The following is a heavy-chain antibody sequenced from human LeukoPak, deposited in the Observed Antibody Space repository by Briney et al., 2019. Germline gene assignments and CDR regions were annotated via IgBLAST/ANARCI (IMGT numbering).Heavy chain of an antibody. Sequence: PGGSLRLSCAASGFTSSSYWMHWVRQAPGKGLVWVSHIDSDGSGTTYGDSAKGRFTISRDNAKNTLYLQMNSLRAEDTAVYYCARGTAAAAGIDYWGQGILVTVSS. CDR2: IDSDGSGT. CDR1: GFTSSSYW. CDR3: ARGTAAAAGIDY. D-gene: IGHD6-13*01. J-gene: IGHJ4*02. V-gene: IGHV3-74*01.